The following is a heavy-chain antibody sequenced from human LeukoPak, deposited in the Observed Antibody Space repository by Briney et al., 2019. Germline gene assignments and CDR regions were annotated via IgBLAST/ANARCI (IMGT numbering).Heavy chain of an antibody. CDR2: VSYDGSNK. CDR1: GFTFSSYA. D-gene: IGHD3-9*01. Sequence: GGSLRLSCAASGFTFSSYAMHWVRQAPGKGLEWVAVVSYDGSNKYYADSVKGRFTISRDNSKNTLYLQMNSLRAEDTAVYYCARGSTGYYDYYYYGMDVWGQGTLVTVSS. J-gene: IGHJ6*02. V-gene: IGHV3-30-3*01. CDR3: ARGSTGYYDYYYYGMDV.